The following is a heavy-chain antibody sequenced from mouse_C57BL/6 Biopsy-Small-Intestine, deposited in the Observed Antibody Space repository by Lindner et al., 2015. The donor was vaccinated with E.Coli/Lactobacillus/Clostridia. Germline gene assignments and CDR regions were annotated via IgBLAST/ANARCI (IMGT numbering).Heavy chain of an antibody. V-gene: IGHV1-20*01. CDR3: ARSARPGSYYSYDVTFAMDY. CDR2: INPYNGDT. CDR1: GYSFTGYL. Sequence: VQLQESGPELVKPGASVKMSCKASGYSFTGYLMNWVKQSHGKSLEWIGRINPYNGDTFYNQKFKGKATLTVDKSSTTAHMELRSLTSEDSALYYCARSARPGSYYSYDVTFAMDYWGQGTSVTVSS. J-gene: IGHJ4*01. D-gene: IGHD2-12*01.